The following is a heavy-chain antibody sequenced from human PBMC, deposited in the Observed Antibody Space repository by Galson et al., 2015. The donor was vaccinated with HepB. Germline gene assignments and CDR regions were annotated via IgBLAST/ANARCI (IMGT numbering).Heavy chain of an antibody. Sequence: SVKVSCKASGGTFSDHAISWVRQDPGQGLEWMGGIIPMSGSPNYAQKFQDRVTISADESTATAYMELSSLRSEDTAMYYCTREVRVGSAEWFDLWGQGTLVTVS. J-gene: IGHJ5*01. CDR2: IIPMSGSP. D-gene: IGHD3-10*01. CDR1: GGTFSDHA. CDR3: TREVRVGSAEWFDL. V-gene: IGHV1-69*13.